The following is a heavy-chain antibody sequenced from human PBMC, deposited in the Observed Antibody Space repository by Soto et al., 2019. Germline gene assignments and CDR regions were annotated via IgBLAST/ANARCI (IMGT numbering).Heavy chain of an antibody. CDR3: ARARGVLKYHFDY. D-gene: IGHD3-10*01. CDR2: IYYSGST. V-gene: IGHV4-61*01. Sequence: WETLTLTCTVSGGSVSSGSYYWSGMGQPPGKGLEWIGYIYYSGSTNYNPSLKSRVTISVDTSKNQFSLKLSSVTAADTAVYYGARARGVLKYHFDYLGQGTLVTVSS. CDR1: GGSVSSGSYY. J-gene: IGHJ4*02.